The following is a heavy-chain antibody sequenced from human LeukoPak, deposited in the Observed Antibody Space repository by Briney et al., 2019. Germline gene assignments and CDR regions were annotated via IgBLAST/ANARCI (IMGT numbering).Heavy chain of an antibody. CDR3: ARGRVSSSTWYSTYYYYFYMDV. CDR2: INHSGST. CDR1: GGSFSGYY. Sequence: SETLSLTCAVYGGSFSGYYWSWIRQPPGKGLEWIGEINHSGSTNYNPSLKSRVTISVDTSKNQFSLKLSSMTAADTAVYFCARGRVSSSTWYSTYYYYFYMDVWGKGTTVTVSS. J-gene: IGHJ6*03. D-gene: IGHD6-13*01. V-gene: IGHV4-34*01.